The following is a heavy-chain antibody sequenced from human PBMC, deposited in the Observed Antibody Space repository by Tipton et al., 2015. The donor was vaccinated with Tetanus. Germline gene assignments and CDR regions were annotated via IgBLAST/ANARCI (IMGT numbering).Heavy chain of an antibody. CDR3: ARMGFTYGQVVY. Sequence: CNVSGGSINTGDYYWSWIRQSPGKGLEWIGHVYYSGRTYYNPPLKSRVTISADMSKNQFSLKLTSVTAADTATYYCARMGFTYGQVVYWGQGTLVTVAS. CDR2: VYYSGRT. J-gene: IGHJ4*02. CDR1: GGSINTGDYY. D-gene: IGHD5-18*01. V-gene: IGHV4-30-4*01.